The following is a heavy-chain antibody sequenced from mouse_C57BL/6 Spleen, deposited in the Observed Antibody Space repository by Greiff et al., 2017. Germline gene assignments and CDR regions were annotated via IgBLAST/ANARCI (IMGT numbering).Heavy chain of an antibody. CDR2: IHPNSGST. V-gene: IGHV1-64*01. CDR3: AREGDDGYYGRAWFAY. D-gene: IGHD2-3*01. CDR1: GYTFTSYW. J-gene: IGHJ3*01. Sequence: QVQLQQPGAELVKPGASVKLSCKASGYTFTSYWMHWVKQRPGQGLEWIGMIHPNSGSTNYNEKFKSKATLTVDKSSSTAYMQLSSRTSEDSAVYYCAREGDDGYYGRAWFAYWGQGTLVTVSA.